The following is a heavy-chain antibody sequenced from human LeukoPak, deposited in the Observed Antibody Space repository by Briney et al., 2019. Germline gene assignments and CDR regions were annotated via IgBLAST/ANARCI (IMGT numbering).Heavy chain of an antibody. CDR1: GFTFSSYG. D-gene: IGHD3-22*01. V-gene: IGHV3-33*06. CDR2: IWYDGSNK. J-gene: IGHJ5*02. CDR3: AKSQAALLEYHDSSNWLDP. Sequence: QSGGSLRLSCAASGFTFSSYGMHWVRQAPGKGLEWVAVIWYDGSNKYYADSVKGRFSISRDNSKSTVYLQMNSLRVEDTAVYYCAKSQAALLEYHDSSNWLDPWGQGTLVTVSS.